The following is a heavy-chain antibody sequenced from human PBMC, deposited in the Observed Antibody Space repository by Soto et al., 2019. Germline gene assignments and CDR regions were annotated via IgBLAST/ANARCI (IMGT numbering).Heavy chain of an antibody. V-gene: IGHV3-9*01. CDR3: VKDRDYGSGSLSFDY. CDR1: GFNFDDYA. J-gene: IGHJ4*02. D-gene: IGHD3-10*01. CDR2: ISWISDNI. Sequence: EVQLVESGGGLVQPGRSLRLSCAASGFNFDDYAMYWVRQAPGKGLEWVSGISWISDNIAYADSVKGRFTISRDNAKNSLYLQMNSLGAEDTALYYCVKDRDYGSGSLSFDYWGQGALVTVSS.